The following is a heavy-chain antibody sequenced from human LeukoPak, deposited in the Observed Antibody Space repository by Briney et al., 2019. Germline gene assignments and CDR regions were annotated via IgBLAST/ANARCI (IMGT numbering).Heavy chain of an antibody. D-gene: IGHD1-26*01. CDR3: AKRTIVGATRDY. Sequence: GSLRLSCAASGFTFSSYAMSWVRQAPGKGLEWVSAISGSGGSTYYADSVKGRFTISGDNSKNTLYLQMNSLRAEDTAVYHCAKRTIVGATRDYWGQGTLVTVSS. CDR1: GFTFSSYA. V-gene: IGHV3-23*01. J-gene: IGHJ4*02. CDR2: ISGSGGST.